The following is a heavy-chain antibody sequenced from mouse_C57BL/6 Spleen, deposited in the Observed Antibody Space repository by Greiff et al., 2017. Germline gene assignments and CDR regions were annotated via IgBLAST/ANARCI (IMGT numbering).Heavy chain of an antibody. CDR2: IHPNSGST. CDR1: GYTFTSYW. Sequence: QVQLQQPGAELVKPGASVKLSCKASGYTFTSYWMHWVKQRPGQGLEWIGMIHPNSGSTNYNEKFKSKATLTVDKSSSTAYMQLSSLTSEASAVYYCARLRGLYDYDEAWFAYWCQGTLVTVSA. V-gene: IGHV1-64*01. J-gene: IGHJ3*01. D-gene: IGHD2-4*01. CDR3: ARLRGLYDYDEAWFAY.